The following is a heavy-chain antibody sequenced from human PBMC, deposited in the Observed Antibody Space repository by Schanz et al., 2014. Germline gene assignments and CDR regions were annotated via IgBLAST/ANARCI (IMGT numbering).Heavy chain of an antibody. Sequence: QVQLVESGGGLVKPGGSLRLSCAASGFTFTDYYISWIRQAPGMGLEWVSYISHNTFYTDYADSVKGRFTISRDNAKNTVYLQLNTMRADDTAIYFCARDVYRSGRPFDLWGQGTLVTVSS. CDR1: GFTFTDYY. V-gene: IGHV3-11*06. J-gene: IGHJ5*02. CDR2: ISHNTFYT. D-gene: IGHD5-18*01. CDR3: ARDVYRSGRPFDL.